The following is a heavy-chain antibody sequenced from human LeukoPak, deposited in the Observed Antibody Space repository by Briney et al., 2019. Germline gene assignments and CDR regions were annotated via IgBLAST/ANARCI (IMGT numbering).Heavy chain of an antibody. CDR3: ASDHQAVAGTGFYYYYYMDV. CDR1: GYTFTGYY. Sequence: ASVKVSCKASGYTFTGYYMHWVRQAPGQGLEWMGWINPNSGGTNYAQKFQGRVTMTRDTSISTAYMELSRLRSDDTAVYYCASDHQAVAGTGFYYYYYMDVWGKGTTVTVSS. CDR2: INPNSGGT. V-gene: IGHV1-2*02. J-gene: IGHJ6*03. D-gene: IGHD6-19*01.